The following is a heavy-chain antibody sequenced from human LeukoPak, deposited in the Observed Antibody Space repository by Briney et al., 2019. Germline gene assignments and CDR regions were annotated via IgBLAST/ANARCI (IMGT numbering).Heavy chain of an antibody. J-gene: IGHJ3*01. V-gene: IGHV1-18*01. CDR1: GYRFITYG. CDR3: ARDVFEGFGERVIDAFDL. CDR2: ISAYNGNT. D-gene: IGHD3-10*01. Sequence: ASMRVSCKASGYRFITYGLSWVRQAPGQGLEWMGCISAYNGNTNFTPKLQGRVTMTADTSTSTAYMELRSLRSDDTAVYYCARDVFEGFGERVIDAFDLWGQGTMVTVSS.